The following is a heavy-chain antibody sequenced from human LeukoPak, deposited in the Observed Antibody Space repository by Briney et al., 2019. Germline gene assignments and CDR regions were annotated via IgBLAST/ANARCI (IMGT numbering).Heavy chain of an antibody. CDR2: IYYSGST. D-gene: IGHD1-26*01. CDR3: ARLAWELLDYFDY. J-gene: IGHJ4*02. CDR1: GGSISSSSYY. Sequence: SETLSLTCTVSGGSISSSSYYWGWIRQPPGKGLEWIGSIYYSGSTYYNPSLKSRVTISVDTSKNQFSLKLSSVTAADTAVYYCARLAWELLDYFDYWDQGTLVTVSS. V-gene: IGHV4-39*01.